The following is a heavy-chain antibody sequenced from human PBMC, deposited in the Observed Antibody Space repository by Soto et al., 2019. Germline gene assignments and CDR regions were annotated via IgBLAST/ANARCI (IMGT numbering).Heavy chain of an antibody. CDR2: ISAYNGNT. CDR1: GYTFTSYG. V-gene: IGHV1-18*01. J-gene: IGHJ4*02. D-gene: IGHD6-13*01. Sequence: QVQLVQSGAEVKKPGASVKVSCKASGYTFTSYGISWVRQAPGQGLEWLGWISAYNGNTNYAQKRQGRVATTSNTSTSKADMELGSLRSDDTAVYYCPGRERPPPTKYSGSPRELDHWGQGTLGTVST. CDR3: PGRERPPPTKYSGSPRELDH.